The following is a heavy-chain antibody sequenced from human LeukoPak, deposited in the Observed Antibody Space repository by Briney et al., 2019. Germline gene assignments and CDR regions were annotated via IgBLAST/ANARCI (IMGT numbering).Heavy chain of an antibody. CDR1: GLTFDNYA. Sequence: PGGSLRLSCAASGLTFDNYAMHWVRQAPGKGLEWVSLISGDGGSTYYADSVKGRFTISRDNSKNSLYLQMNSLRTEDTALYYCRIAAAGFDYWGQGTLVTVSS. D-gene: IGHD6-13*01. J-gene: IGHJ4*02. CDR2: ISGDGGST. CDR3: RIAAAGFDY. V-gene: IGHV3-43*02.